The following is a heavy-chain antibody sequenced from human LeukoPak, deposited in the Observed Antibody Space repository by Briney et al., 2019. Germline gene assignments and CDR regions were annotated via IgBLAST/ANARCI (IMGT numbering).Heavy chain of an antibody. CDR2: IYYSGST. D-gene: IGHD3-3*01. CDR1: GGSISSGDYY. Sequence: PSETLSLTCTVSGGSISSGDYYWSWIRQPPGKGLEWIGYIYYSGSTYYNPSLKSRVTISVDTSKNQFSLKLSSVTAADTAVCYCARVVFPFGVVIITPGTFDYWGQGTLVTVSS. CDR3: ARVVFPFGVVIITPGTFDY. V-gene: IGHV4-30-4*08. J-gene: IGHJ4*02.